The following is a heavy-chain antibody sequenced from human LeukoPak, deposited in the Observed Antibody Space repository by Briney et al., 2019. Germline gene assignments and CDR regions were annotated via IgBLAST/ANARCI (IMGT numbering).Heavy chain of an antibody. CDR2: IYYSGST. Sequence: SETLSLTCTASGGSISSSSYYWGWIRQPPGKGLEWIGSIYYSGSTYYNPSLKSRVTISVDTSKNQFSLKLSSVTAADTAVYYCARQPDLITMIVVVIDRSRDAFDIWGQGTMVTVSS. J-gene: IGHJ3*02. D-gene: IGHD3-22*01. CDR3: ARQPDLITMIVVVIDRSRDAFDI. V-gene: IGHV4-39*01. CDR1: GGSISSSSYY.